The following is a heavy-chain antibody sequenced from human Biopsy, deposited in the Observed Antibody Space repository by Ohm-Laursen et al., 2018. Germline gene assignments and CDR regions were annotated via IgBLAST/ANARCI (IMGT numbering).Heavy chain of an antibody. D-gene: IGHD3-9*01. J-gene: IGHJ1*01. Sequence: ASVKVSCKAPGGTFSNYGVNWVRQAPGQGLEWLGGNIPILGTGNYAQKFQDRVTVAADTSTSTATMELRSLRSDGTAVYYCATKLTGYFHHWGQGTLVIVSS. CDR3: ATKLTGYFHH. CDR2: NIPILGTG. CDR1: GGTFSNYG. V-gene: IGHV1-69*06.